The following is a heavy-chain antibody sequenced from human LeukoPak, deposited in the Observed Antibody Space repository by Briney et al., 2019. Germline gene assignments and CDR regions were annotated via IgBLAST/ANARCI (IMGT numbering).Heavy chain of an antibody. Sequence: AETLPLTCTVSGGSITDYYWSWIRQPAGKRLEWIGDIYKSGSTDYNPSLKSRVTMSIDTSKCQVSLNLSSVPGADTAVYYGATYDRVSGTFLRWFDPWGQGTLVTVSS. CDR2: IYKSGST. CDR1: GGSITDYY. J-gene: IGHJ5*02. CDR3: ATYDRVSGTFLRWFDP. V-gene: IGHV4-4*07. D-gene: IGHD1-26*01.